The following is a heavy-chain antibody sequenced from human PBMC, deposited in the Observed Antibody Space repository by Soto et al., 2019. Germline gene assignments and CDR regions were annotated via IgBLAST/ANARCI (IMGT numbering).Heavy chain of an antibody. CDR3: ARWPDGYYYYGMDV. J-gene: IGHJ6*02. CDR2: MNPNSGNT. CDR1: GYTFTSYD. Sequence: QVQLVQSGAEVKKPGASVKVSRKASGYTFTSYDINWVRQATGQGLEWMGWMNPNSGNTGYAQKFQGRVTMTRNTSISTACMELSSLRSEDTAVYYCARWPDGYYYYGMDVWGQGTTVTVSS. V-gene: IGHV1-8*01.